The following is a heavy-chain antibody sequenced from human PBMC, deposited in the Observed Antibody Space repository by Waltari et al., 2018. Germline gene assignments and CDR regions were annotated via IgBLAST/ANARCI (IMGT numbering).Heavy chain of an antibody. J-gene: IGHJ3*02. CDR1: GDSLFTTSVP. V-gene: IGHV6-1*01. Sequence: QVQLQQSGPGLVKPSQPLSLTCAVSGDSLFTTSVPWTWIRQSPSRGLEWLGRTYYRSQWRNDYALSVKGRITVNPDTSKNHFSLQLDSVTPDDTAVYYCARGKFTAFDIWGQGTMVTVSS. CDR3: ARGKFTAFDI. CDR2: TYYRSQWRN.